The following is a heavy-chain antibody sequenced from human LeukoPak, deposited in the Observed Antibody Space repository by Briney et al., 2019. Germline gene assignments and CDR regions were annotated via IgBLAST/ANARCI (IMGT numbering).Heavy chain of an antibody. CDR1: GYSFSNYW. Sequence: GESLKISCEGSGYSFSNYWYVWVRQMPGKGLEWMGIIYPGDYETRYSPSFQGLVTISVDKSISTAYLQWSSLKASDTAMYYCAIPPGYCGNDCSFDHWGQGTLVTVSS. J-gene: IGHJ4*02. CDR2: IYPGDYET. V-gene: IGHV5-51*01. CDR3: AIPPGYCGNDCSFDH. D-gene: IGHD2-21*02.